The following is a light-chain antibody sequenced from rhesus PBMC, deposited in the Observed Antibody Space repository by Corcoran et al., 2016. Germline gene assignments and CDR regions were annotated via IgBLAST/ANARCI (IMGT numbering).Light chain of an antibody. V-gene: IGKV1-74*01. Sequence: DIQMTQSPSSPSASAGDRVTISCRASENINDSLHWFQQKQGKAPKLLIYKESTLHSGVPSRFSGVGAGTDFTIAISRLQPENFVTYFYQYIYGTAYSFGQGAKIEV. CDR1: ENINDS. CDR3: QYIYGTAYS. CDR2: KES. J-gene: IGKJ2*01.